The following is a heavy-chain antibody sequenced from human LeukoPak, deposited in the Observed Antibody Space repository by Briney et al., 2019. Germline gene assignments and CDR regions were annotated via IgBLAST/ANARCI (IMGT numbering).Heavy chain of an antibody. Sequence: ASVKVSCKASGYTFTGYYMHWVRQAPGQGLEWMGWINPNSGGTNYAQKFQGRVTMTRDTSISTAYMELSRLRSDDMAVYYCARGYCSSTSCYRGVWFDPWGQGTLVTVSS. CDR3: ARGYCSSTSCYRGVWFDP. D-gene: IGHD2-2*02. CDR2: INPNSGGT. V-gene: IGHV1-2*02. J-gene: IGHJ5*02. CDR1: GYTFTGYY.